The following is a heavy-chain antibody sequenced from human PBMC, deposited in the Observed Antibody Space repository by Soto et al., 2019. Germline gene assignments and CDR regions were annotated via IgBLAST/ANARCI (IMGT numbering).Heavy chain of an antibody. V-gene: IGHV3-33*01. D-gene: IGHD3-22*01. CDR2: IWYDGSNK. J-gene: IGHJ4*02. CDR3: ARDQGYYDSSGYPDY. CDR1: GFTFSSYG. Sequence: GGSLRLSCAASGFTFSSYGMHWVHQAPGKGLEWVAVIWYDGSNKYYADSVKGRFTISRDNSKNTLYLQMNSLRAEDTAVYYCARDQGYYDSSGYPDYWGQGTLVTVSS.